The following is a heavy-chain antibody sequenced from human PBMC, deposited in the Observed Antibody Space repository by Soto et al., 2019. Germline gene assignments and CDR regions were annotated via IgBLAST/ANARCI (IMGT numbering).Heavy chain of an antibody. Sequence: QVQLVQSGAEVKKPGASVKVSCKTSGYTFTSYGISWVRQAPGQGLEGMGWISTYNGNTNYAQKFQDRVTMTIDTSTSRAYMELTSLKSDDTAVYYWARDPGYASGWYCDNWGQGTLVIVSS. CDR1: GYTFTSYG. V-gene: IGHV1-18*01. CDR3: ARDPGYASGWYCDN. CDR2: ISTYNGNT. D-gene: IGHD6-19*01. J-gene: IGHJ4*02.